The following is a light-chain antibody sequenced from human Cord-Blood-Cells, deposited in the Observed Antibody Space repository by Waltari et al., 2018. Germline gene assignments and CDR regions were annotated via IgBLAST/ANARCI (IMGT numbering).Light chain of an antibody. CDR1: SIDVGGYHY. Sequence: QSALTQPRSVSGSPGQSVTISCTGTSIDVGGYHYVSWYQQHPGKAPKLMIYDVSKRPSGVPDRFSGSKSGNTASLTISGLQAEDEADYYCCSYAGSYTWVFGGGTKLTVL. CDR3: CSYAGSYTWV. J-gene: IGLJ3*02. CDR2: DVS. V-gene: IGLV2-11*01.